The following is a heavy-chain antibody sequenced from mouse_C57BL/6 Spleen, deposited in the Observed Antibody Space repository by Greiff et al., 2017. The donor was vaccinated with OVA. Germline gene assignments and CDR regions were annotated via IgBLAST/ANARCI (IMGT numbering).Heavy chain of an antibody. V-gene: IGHV1-19*01. D-gene: IGHD1-1*01. CDR3: ARPNYGSEYFDV. Sequence: VHVKQSGPVLVKPGASVKMSCKASGYTFTDYYMNWVKQSHGKSLEWIGVINPYNGGTSYNQKFKGKATLTVDKSSSTAYMELNSLTSEDSAVYYCARPNYGSEYFDVWGTGTTVTVSS. CDR1: GYTFTDYY. J-gene: IGHJ1*03. CDR2: INPYNGGT.